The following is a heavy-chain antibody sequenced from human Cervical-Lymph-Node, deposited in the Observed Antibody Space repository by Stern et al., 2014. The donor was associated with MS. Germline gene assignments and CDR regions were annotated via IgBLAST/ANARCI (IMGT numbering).Heavy chain of an antibody. CDR3: ARLQWLTNNNYFDP. D-gene: IGHD6-19*01. V-gene: IGHV3-73*01. J-gene: IGHJ5*02. Sequence: EVQLVQSGGGLVQPGGSLKLSCAASGFTFSDSAMHWVRQASGKGLEWVGRISSKANSYATAYAASVKGRFTVSRDDSKNTAYLQMNSLKSEDTAVYFCARLQWLTNNNYFDPWGQGTLVTVSS. CDR1: GFTFSDSA. CDR2: ISSKANSYAT.